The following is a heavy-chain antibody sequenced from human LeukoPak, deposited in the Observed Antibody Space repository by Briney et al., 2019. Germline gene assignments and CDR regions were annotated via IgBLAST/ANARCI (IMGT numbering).Heavy chain of an antibody. CDR3: ARLLEYYYDSSGHEAFDI. V-gene: IGHV1-18*01. D-gene: IGHD3-22*01. Sequence: ASVKVSCKASGYTFTSSGISWVRQAPGQGLEWMAWISAYNGNTNYAQKLQGRVTMTTDTSTSTAYMELRSLRSDDTAVYYCARLLEYYYDSSGHEAFDIWGQGTMVTVSS. CDR1: GYTFTSSG. J-gene: IGHJ3*02. CDR2: ISAYNGNT.